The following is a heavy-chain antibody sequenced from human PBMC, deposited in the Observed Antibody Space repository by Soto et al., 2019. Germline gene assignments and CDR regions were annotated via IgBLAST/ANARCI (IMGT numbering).Heavy chain of an antibody. CDR1: GGTFSSYA. CDR3: AREGVATIIGDYYYYGMDV. V-gene: IGHV1-69*01. Sequence: QVQLVQSGAEVKKPGSSVKVSCKASGGTFSSYAIGWVRQAPGQGLEWMGGIIPIFGTANYAQKFQGRVTITADESTSTAYMELSSLRSEDTAVYYCAREGVATIIGDYYYYGMDVWGQGTTVTVSS. J-gene: IGHJ6*02. D-gene: IGHD5-12*01. CDR2: IIPIFGTA.